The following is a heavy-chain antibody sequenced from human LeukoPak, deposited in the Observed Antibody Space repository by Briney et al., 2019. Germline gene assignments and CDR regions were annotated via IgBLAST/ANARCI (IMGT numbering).Heavy chain of an antibody. V-gene: IGHV3-48*04. J-gene: IGHJ4*02. CDR2: ISSSSSTI. CDR3: ARGGLHLFDY. CDR1: GFTFSSYS. Sequence: PGGSLRLSCAASGFTFSSYSMNWVRQAPGKGLEWVSYISSSSSTIYYADSVKGRFTISRDNAKNSLYLQMNSLRAEDTAVYYCARGGLHLFDYWGQGTLVTVSS. D-gene: IGHD5-24*01.